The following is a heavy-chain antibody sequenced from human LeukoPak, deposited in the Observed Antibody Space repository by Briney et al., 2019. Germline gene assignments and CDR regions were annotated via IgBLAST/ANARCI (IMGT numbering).Heavy chain of an antibody. CDR2: ISDSGNT. V-gene: IGHV3-23*01. D-gene: IGHD3-10*01. J-gene: IGHJ4*02. CDR1: GFTLSSYA. Sequence: GGSLRLSCAASGFTLSSYAMSWVRQAPGKGLEWVSAISDSGNTYHADSVKGRFTISRDNSKNTLYLQMNSLRAEDTAVYYCARVTYGSGTYGAFDYWGQGTLVTVSS. CDR3: ARVTYGSGTYGAFDY.